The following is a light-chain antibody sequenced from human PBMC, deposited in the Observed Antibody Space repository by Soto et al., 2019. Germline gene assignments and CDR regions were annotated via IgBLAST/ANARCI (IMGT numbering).Light chain of an antibody. CDR1: LSLSSY. V-gene: IGKV3-11*01. Sequence: EVVLTQFPATLSLSPGDRAILSCRARLSLSSYFPWYQHKPGQAPRLLFYDESNRANGIPDRFSSSASGTTFTLTISSLEPEDFAIYYCQQRGDWPAFGQGTKVEFK. CDR2: DES. J-gene: IGKJ1*01. CDR3: QQRGDWPA.